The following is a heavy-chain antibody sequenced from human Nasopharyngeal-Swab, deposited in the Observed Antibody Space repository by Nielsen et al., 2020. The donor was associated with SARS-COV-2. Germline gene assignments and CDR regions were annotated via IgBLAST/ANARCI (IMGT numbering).Heavy chain of an antibody. D-gene: IGHD2-15*01. CDR3: ARGGYQLLLRNYYYGMDV. CDR1: VGSFSGYS. Sequence: SETLSLTCAVHVGSFSGYSWSWVRQPQGKGLEWIGEVDHTGRTNSNPSLQSRVTMSVDTSKNQFSLTLSSVTAADTAVYYCARGGYQLLLRNYYYGMDVWSQGTTVTVSS. V-gene: IGHV4-34*01. J-gene: IGHJ6*02. CDR2: VDHTGRT.